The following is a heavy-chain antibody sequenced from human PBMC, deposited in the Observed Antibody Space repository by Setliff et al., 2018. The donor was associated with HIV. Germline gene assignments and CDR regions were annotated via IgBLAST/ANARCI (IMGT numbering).Heavy chain of an antibody. D-gene: IGHD3-22*01. J-gene: IGHJ4*02. V-gene: IGHV5-51*01. CDR2: IYPGDSDT. Sequence: GESLKISCKGFGYSFTNYWIGWVRQMPGKGLEWMGIIYPGDSDTRYSPSFQGQVTISADKSIRTAYLQWSSLKASDTAMYYCARRGLNYYDSSSYYYLDYWGQGTVVTVSS. CDR3: ARRGLNYYDSSSYYYLDY. CDR1: GYSFTNYW.